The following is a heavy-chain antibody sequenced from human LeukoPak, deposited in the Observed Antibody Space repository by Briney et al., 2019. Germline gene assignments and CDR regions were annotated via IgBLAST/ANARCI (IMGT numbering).Heavy chain of an antibody. V-gene: IGHV1-2*02. Sequence: ASVKVSCKTSGYSFTDYYMHWVRQAPGQGLEWMGWINPNSGGTSSAQKFQGRVTITRDTSITTVYMEVSWLTSDDAAIYYCARADRLHGGPYLIGPWGQGTLSPSP. D-gene: IGHD3-16*01. J-gene: IGHJ5*02. CDR3: ARADRLHGGPYLIGP. CDR1: GYSFTDYY. CDR2: INPNSGGT.